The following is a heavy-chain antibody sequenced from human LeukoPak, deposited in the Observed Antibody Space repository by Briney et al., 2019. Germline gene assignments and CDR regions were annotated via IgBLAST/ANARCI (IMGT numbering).Heavy chain of an antibody. V-gene: IGHV4-39*01. Sequence: SETLSLTCTLSGGSISSSNYYWLWVRQPPGKGLEWLASIFYSGTPYYNPSLQSRVTISVDTSKNQFSLELSSVSAPDTAVYYCATQGGSSSSYYYGMDVWGQGTTVTVSS. D-gene: IGHD6-6*01. CDR1: GGSISSSNYY. J-gene: IGHJ6*02. CDR2: IFYSGTP. CDR3: ATQGGSSSSYYYGMDV.